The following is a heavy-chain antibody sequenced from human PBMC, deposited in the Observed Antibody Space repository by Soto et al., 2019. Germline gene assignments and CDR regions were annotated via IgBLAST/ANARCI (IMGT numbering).Heavy chain of an antibody. J-gene: IGHJ5*02. CDR3: ARPIPGIAGNWFDP. D-gene: IGHD6-13*01. V-gene: IGHV4-39*01. CDR2: IYYSGST. Sequence: SETLSLTCTVSGGSISSSSYYWGWIRQPPGKGLEWIGSIYYSGSTYYNPSLKSRVTISVDTSKNQFSLKLSSVTAAGTAVYYCARPIPGIAGNWFDPWGQGTLVTVSS. CDR1: GGSISSSSYY.